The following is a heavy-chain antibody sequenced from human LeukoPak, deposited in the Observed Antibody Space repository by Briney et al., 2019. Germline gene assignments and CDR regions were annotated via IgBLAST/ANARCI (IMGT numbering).Heavy chain of an antibody. Sequence: PGGSLRHSCAASGFPFSSYWMRWVRQAPGKGLEWVSNIKRDGSEKYYVDSEKGRFTNSRTNANNSQYLQMNRLRADDTAVYYCARAHSSSWPSRGKYYDMDVWGQGTTVTVSS. V-gene: IGHV3-7*04. CDR2: IKRDGSEK. J-gene: IGHJ6*02. CDR3: ARAHSSSWPSRGKYYDMDV. CDR1: GFPFSSYW. D-gene: IGHD6-13*01.